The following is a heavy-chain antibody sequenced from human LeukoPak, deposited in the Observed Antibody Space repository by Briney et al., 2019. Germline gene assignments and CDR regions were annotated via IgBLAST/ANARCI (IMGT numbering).Heavy chain of an antibody. CDR1: GFTFSNYA. Sequence: PRGSLRLSCAASGFTFSNYAKHWVRQAPGKGLEWVAVISYDGSNKYYADSVKGRFTISRDNSKNTLYLQMNSLRAEDTAVYYCARDQFKTDCSSTSCPPSTWGQGTLVTVSS. V-gene: IGHV3-30*01. CDR3: ARDQFKTDCSSTSCPPST. D-gene: IGHD2-2*01. J-gene: IGHJ5*02. CDR2: ISYDGSNK.